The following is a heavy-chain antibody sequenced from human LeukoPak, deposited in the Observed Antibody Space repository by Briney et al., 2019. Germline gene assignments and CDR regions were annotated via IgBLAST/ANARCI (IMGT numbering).Heavy chain of an antibody. J-gene: IGHJ5*02. Sequence: GGSLRLSCAASGITFSNYAMHWVRQAPGKGLEWVAVIWYDGSNKYYADSVKGRFTISRDNSKNTLYLQMNSLRAEDTAVYYCARQVTASLPFDPWGQGTLVTVSS. V-gene: IGHV3-33*08. CDR1: GITFSNYA. D-gene: IGHD2-21*02. CDR3: ARQVTASLPFDP. CDR2: IWYDGSNK.